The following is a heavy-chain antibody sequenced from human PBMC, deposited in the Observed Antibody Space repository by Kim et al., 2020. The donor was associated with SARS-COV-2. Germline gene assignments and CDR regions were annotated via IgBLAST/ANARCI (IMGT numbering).Heavy chain of an antibody. D-gene: IGHD6-13*01. J-gene: IGHJ3*02. CDR3: AKVPGIAAYVSFFDI. Sequence: ADSVKGRFTISRDNSKNTRYLQMNGLRAEDTAVYYCAKVPGIAAYVSFFDIWGQGTMVTVSS. V-gene: IGHV3-23*01.